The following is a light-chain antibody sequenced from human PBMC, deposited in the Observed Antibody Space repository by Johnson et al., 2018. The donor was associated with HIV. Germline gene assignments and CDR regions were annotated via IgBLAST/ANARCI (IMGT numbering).Light chain of an antibody. CDR1: SSNIGNNH. J-gene: IGLJ1*01. V-gene: IGLV1-51*02. CDR2: ENN. Sequence: QSALTQPPSVSAAPGQKVTISCSGSSSNIGNNHVSWYQQLPGTAPKLLIYENNKRPSGIPDRFSCSKYGTSATLGIPGLPTGDEADYYCGTWDTIRGARYVFGSVTKVTVL. CDR3: GTWDTIRGARYV.